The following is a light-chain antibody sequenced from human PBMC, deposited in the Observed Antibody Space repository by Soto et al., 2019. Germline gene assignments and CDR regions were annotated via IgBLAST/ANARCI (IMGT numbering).Light chain of an antibody. CDR3: QQYNSHST. J-gene: IGKJ1*01. CDR1: QRISSW. CDR2: DAS. Sequence: DIQMTQSPSTLSASVEDRVTITCRASQRISSWLAWYQQKPGKAPKVLIYDASSLESGVPSRFTGSGSGTEFTLTISSLQPDDFATYYCQQYNSHSTFGQGTKVDIK. V-gene: IGKV1-5*01.